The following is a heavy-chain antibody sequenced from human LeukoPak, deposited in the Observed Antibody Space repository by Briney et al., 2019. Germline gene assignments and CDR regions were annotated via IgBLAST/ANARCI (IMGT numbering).Heavy chain of an antibody. J-gene: IGHJ4*02. CDR1: GDSISTYH. V-gene: IGHV4-59*01. CDR3: ARDKRHSHGRYFDH. CDR2: MQSTGNS. Sequence: PSETLSLTCSVSGDSISTYHWNWIRKPPRKGLEWIGYMQSTGNSNYNLSLKRRAAMSVATSKNRTVLNLCSVTAADTAVYYCARDKRHSHGRYFDHWGQGLLVTVSS. D-gene: IGHD1-1*01.